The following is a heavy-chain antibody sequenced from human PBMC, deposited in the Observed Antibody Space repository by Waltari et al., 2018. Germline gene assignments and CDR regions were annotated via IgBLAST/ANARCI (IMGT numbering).Heavy chain of an antibody. V-gene: IGHV3-48*03. CDR1: GFTFSCVD. D-gene: IGHD5-12*01. J-gene: IGHJ4*02. CDR3: ARGQPPLWLRLDN. Sequence: VQLVESGGGLVQPGGSLRLSCAASGFTFSCVDRNCVGRAPGQGLEWISYIRSSGDSIYYADSVKGRFTISRDNADNSLFLQMNSLRAEDTAVYYCARGQPPLWLRLDNWGQGTLVTVSS. CDR2: IRSSGDSI.